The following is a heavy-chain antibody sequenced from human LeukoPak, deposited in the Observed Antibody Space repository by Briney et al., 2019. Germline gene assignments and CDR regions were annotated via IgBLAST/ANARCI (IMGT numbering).Heavy chain of an antibody. CDR1: GFTFTNAW. CDR2: ISYYGSNN. D-gene: IGHD6-13*01. J-gene: IGHJ4*02. CDR3: ARGAAMSSTGFDY. Sequence: GGSLRLSCAASGFTFTNAWMSWVRQAPGKALEGVTVISYYGSNNYYADSVKGRFTISRDNSKNTLYLQMNSLRAEDTAVYYCARGAAMSSTGFDYWGQGTLVTVSS. V-gene: IGHV3-30*03.